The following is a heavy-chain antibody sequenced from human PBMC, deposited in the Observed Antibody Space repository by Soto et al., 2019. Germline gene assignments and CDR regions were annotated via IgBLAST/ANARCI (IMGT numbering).Heavy chain of an antibody. CDR1: GFTFSSYD. CDR3: ARGSIGDTGDRNWYFDL. J-gene: IGHJ2*01. D-gene: IGHD7-27*01. Sequence: EVQLVESGGGLVQPGGSLRLSCAAFGFTFSSYDMPWVRQATGKGLEWVSAIGTAGDTYYPGSVKGRFTISRENAMNSLYLQINSLRAGDTAVYYCARGSIGDTGDRNWYFDLWGRGTLVTVSS. CDR2: IGTAGDT. V-gene: IGHV3-13*01.